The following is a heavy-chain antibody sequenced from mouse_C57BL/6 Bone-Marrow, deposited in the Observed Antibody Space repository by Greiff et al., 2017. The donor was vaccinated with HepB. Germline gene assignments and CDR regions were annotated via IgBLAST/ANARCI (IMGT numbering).Heavy chain of an antibody. D-gene: IGHD2-5*01. Sequence: QVQLKQSGAELVRPGASVKLSCKASGYTFTDYYINWVKQRPGQGLEWIARIYPGSGNTYYNEKFKGKATLTAKKSSSTAYMQLSSLTSEDSAVYFCARGRAYYSNHYFDYWGQGTTLTVSS. CDR1: GYTFTDYY. V-gene: IGHV1-76*01. J-gene: IGHJ2*01. CDR2: IYPGSGNT. CDR3: ARGRAYYSNHYFDY.